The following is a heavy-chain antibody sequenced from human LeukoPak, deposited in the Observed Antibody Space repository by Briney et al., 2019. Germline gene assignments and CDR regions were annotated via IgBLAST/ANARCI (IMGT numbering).Heavy chain of an antibody. CDR2: IGTAGDT. CDR1: GFTFSSYD. V-gene: IGHV3-13*01. D-gene: IGHD6-19*01. J-gene: IGHJ4*02. Sequence: PGRSLRLSCAASGFTFSSYDMHWVRQATGKGLEWVSAIGTAGDTYYPGSVKGRFTISRENAKNSLYLQMNSLRAGDTAVYYCARGRSTVAAFDYWGQGTLVTVSS. CDR3: ARGRSTVAAFDY.